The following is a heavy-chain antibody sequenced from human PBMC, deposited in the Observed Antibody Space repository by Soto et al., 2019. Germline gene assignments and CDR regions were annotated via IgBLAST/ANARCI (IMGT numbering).Heavy chain of an antibody. CDR1: GYTFTSYD. Sequence: GASVKVSCKASGYTFTSYDINWVRQATGQGLEWMGWMNPNNGNTNYAQKLQGRVTMTTDTSTSTAYMELRSLRSDDTAVYYCARGGANWNYGMDVWGQGTTVTVSS. CDR2: MNPNNGNT. V-gene: IGHV1-18*01. D-gene: IGHD1-20*01. J-gene: IGHJ6*02. CDR3: ARGGANWNYGMDV.